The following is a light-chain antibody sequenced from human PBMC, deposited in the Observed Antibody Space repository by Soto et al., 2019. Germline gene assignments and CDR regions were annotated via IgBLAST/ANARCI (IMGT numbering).Light chain of an antibody. Sequence: QSVLTQPASLSGTPGQTVTISCIGTRSNIGSATVHWYQQLPATAPKHLIYMNSHRPSWVPCRFSDSKSGTSASLVSTGLRPEDDAYYYSVAGDNNLGSRVFGRGTKLTVL. J-gene: IGLJ3*02. CDR3: VAGDNNLGSRV. V-gene: IGLV1-44*01. CDR2: MNS. CDR1: RSNIGSAT.